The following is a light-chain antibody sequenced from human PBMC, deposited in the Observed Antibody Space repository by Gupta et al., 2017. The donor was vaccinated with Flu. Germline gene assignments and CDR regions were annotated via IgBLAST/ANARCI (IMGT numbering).Light chain of an antibody. J-gene: IGKJ4*01. V-gene: IGKV1-39*01. CDR2: AVS. CDR3: QQSYSSPLT. CDR1: QSTSGY. Sequence: DIHMTHSPSSLSSLVGDKVTITCRASQSTSGYLNWYQQEPGKTPKLLIYAVSNLQNGVPSRFSGSGSGTDFTLTISSLQPEDSATYYCQQSYSSPLTFGGGTKVEIK.